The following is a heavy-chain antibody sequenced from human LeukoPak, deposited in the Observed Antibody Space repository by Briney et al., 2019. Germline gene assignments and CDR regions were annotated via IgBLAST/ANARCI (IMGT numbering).Heavy chain of an antibody. CDR1: GYTFTSYG. Sequence: ASVKVSCKASGYTFTSYGISWVRQAPGQGLEWMGWISAYNGNTNYAQKLQGRVTMTTDTSTSTAYMELSSRRSEDTAVYYCARDSWYSSGSDYWGQGTLVTVSS. J-gene: IGHJ4*02. CDR2: ISAYNGNT. CDR3: ARDSWYSSGSDY. D-gene: IGHD6-19*01. V-gene: IGHV1-18*01.